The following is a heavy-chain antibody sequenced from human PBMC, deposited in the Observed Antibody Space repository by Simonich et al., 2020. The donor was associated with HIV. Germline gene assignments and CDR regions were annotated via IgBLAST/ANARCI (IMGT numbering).Heavy chain of an antibody. Sequence: QVQLQQWGAGLLKPSETLSLTCAVYGESFIGYYWTWIRQPPEKGLVWIGEINHRGRTTYIPSLKSRVTISVDTSKNQFSLNLNSVTAADTAVYYCARGRSPTVNTFDIWGLGTMVTVSS. D-gene: IGHD4-17*01. V-gene: IGHV4-34*01. J-gene: IGHJ3*02. CDR3: ARGRSPTVNTFDI. CDR1: GESFIGYY. CDR2: INHRGRT.